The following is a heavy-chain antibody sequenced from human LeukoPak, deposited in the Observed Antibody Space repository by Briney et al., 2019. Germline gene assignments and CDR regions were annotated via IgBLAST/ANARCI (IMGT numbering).Heavy chain of an antibody. CDR2: IYYSGST. V-gene: IGHV4-39*01. CDR1: CGFISSSSYY. Sequence: SETPFLTCSVSCGFISSSSYYWGWLRQPPGKGLEWVGRIYYSGSTYYNPSLKSRVTISVDTSKNQFSLKLSSVTAADTAVYYCARIYCSGGSCYRALFDYWGQGTLVTVSS. J-gene: IGHJ4*02. CDR3: ARIYCSGGSCYRALFDY. D-gene: IGHD2-15*01.